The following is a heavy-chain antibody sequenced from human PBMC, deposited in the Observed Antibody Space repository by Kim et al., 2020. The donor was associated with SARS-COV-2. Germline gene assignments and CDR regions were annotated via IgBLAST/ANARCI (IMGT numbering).Heavy chain of an antibody. D-gene: IGHD3-10*01. V-gene: IGHV1-69*01. CDR3: ARPAGSGGYYYYGMDV. J-gene: IGHJ6*02. Sequence: TFQGRVTITADESTRTAYMELSSLRSEDTAVYYCARPAGSGGYYYYGMDVWGQGTTVTVSS.